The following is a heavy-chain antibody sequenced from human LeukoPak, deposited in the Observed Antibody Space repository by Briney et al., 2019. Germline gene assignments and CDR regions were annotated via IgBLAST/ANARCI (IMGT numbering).Heavy chain of an antibody. J-gene: IGHJ4*02. V-gene: IGHV3-21*01. D-gene: IGHD3-3*01. CDR2: ISSSSSYI. Sequence: GGSLRLSCAASGFTFSSYSMNWVRQAPGKGLEWVSSISSSSSYIYYADSVKGRFTISRDNAKNSLYLQMNSLRAEDTAVYYCARGLYDFWSGIDYWGQGTLVTVSS. CDR1: GFTFSSYS. CDR3: ARGLYDFWSGIDY.